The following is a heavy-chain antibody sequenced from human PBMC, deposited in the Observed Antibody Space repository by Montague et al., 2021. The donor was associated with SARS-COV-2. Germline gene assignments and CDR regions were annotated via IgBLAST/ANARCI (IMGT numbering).Heavy chain of an antibody. J-gene: IGHJ4*02. CDR3: ARENTVTTFGGPYYIDS. CDR1: GGSISSYY. V-gene: IGHV4-59*01. CDR2: IYYSGST. Sequence: SETLSLTCTVSGGSISSYYWSWIRQPPGKGLEWIGYIYYSGSTNYNPSLKSRVTISVDTSKNQFSLKLSSVTAADMAVYYCARENTVTTFGGPYYIDSWGQGTLVTVSA. D-gene: IGHD4-17*01.